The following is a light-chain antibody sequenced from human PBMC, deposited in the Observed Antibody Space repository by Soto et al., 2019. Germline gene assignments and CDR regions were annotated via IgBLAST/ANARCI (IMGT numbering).Light chain of an antibody. J-gene: IGKJ1*01. CDR2: DAS. V-gene: IGKV1-5*01. Sequence: IQLTQSPSTLAASVGDRVTITCRASQSISSWLAWYQQKPGKAPKLLIYDASSLESGAPSRFSGSGSGTEFTLTISSLQPDDFATYYCQQYNSYSTTFGQGTKVDIK. CDR3: QQYNSYSTT. CDR1: QSISSW.